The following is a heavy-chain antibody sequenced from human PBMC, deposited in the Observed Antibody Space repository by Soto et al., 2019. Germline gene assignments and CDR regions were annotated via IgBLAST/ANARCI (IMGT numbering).Heavy chain of an antibody. CDR1: GFSFSSYG. Sequence: GSLRLSCAASGFSFSSYGMHWVRQAPGKGLEWVAMISYDGTDEYYADSVKGRFTISRDNSKNTLYLQMNSLRAEDTALYYCAKLGAGTIYWGQGT. D-gene: IGHD6-13*01. V-gene: IGHV3-30*18. J-gene: IGHJ4*02. CDR2: ISYDGTDE. CDR3: AKLGAGTIY.